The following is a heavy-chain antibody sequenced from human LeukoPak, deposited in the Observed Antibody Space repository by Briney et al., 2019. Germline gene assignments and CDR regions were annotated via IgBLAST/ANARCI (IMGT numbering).Heavy chain of an antibody. Sequence: PGGSLRLSCAASGFTFSSYGMHWVRQAPGKGLEWVAVIWYDESNKYYADSVKGRFTISRDNSKNTVYLQMNSLRAEDTAVYYSARERGPSLSPYHFDYWGQGTLVTVSS. CDR2: IWYDESNK. CDR3: ARERGPSLSPYHFDY. CDR1: GFTFSSYG. V-gene: IGHV3-33*01. J-gene: IGHJ4*02.